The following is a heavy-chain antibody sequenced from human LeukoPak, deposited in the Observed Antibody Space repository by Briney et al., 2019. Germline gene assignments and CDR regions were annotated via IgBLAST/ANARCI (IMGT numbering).Heavy chain of an antibody. V-gene: IGHV3-21*01. CDR1: GITVSSNY. Sequence: GGSLRLSCAASGITVSSNYMAWVRQAPGKGLEWVSSISSSSSYIYYADSVKGRFTISRDNAKNSLYLQMNSLRAEDTAVYYCARDGPRLLYAFDIWGQGTMVTVSS. J-gene: IGHJ3*02. D-gene: IGHD2-15*01. CDR2: ISSSSSYI. CDR3: ARDGPRLLYAFDI.